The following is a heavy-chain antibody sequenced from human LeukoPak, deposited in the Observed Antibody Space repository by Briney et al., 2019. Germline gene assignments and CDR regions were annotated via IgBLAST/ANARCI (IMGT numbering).Heavy chain of an antibody. Sequence: GGSLRLSCAASGFTFSSYGMHWVRQAPGKGLEWVAFIRYDGSNKYYADSVKGRFTISRDNSKNTLYLQMNSLRAEDTAVYYCAKDLQMENYYFDYWGQGTLVTVSS. CDR1: GFTFSSYG. D-gene: IGHD5-24*01. CDR2: IRYDGSNK. CDR3: AKDLQMENYYFDY. J-gene: IGHJ4*02. V-gene: IGHV3-30*02.